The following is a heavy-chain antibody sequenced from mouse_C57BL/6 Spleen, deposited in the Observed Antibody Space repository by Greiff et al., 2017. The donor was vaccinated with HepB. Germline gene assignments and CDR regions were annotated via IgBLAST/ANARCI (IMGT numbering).Heavy chain of an antibody. Sequence: VHVKQSGAELVRPGASVKLSCTASGFNIKDYYMHWVKQRPEQGLEWIGRIDPEDGDTEYAPKFQGKATMTADTSSNTAYLQLSSLTSEDTAVYCCTSLDLLPFARWGQGTTLTVSS. CDR3: TSLDLLPFAR. CDR2: IDPEDGDT. D-gene: IGHD1-1*01. V-gene: IGHV14-1*01. J-gene: IGHJ2*01. CDR1: GFNIKDYY.